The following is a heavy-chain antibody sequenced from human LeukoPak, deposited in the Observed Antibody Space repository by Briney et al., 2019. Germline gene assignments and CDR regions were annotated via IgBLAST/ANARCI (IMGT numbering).Heavy chain of an antibody. J-gene: IGHJ4*02. Sequence: PSETLSLTCTVSGGSISSYYWSWIRQPPGKGLEWIGYIYYSGSTNYNPSLKSRVTISVDTSKNQFSLKLSSVTAADTAVYYCAREMYYYDSSGYYYFAGFDYWGQETLVTVSS. D-gene: IGHD3-22*01. CDR1: GGSISSYY. CDR3: AREMYYYDSSGYYYFAGFDY. V-gene: IGHV4-59*01. CDR2: IYYSGST.